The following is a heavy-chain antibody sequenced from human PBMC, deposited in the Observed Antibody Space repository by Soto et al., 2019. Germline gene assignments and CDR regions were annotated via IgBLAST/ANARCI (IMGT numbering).Heavy chain of an antibody. J-gene: IGHJ6*02. V-gene: IGHV3-30*03. Sequence: QVQLVESGGGVVQPGRSLRLSCAASGFTFSSYGMHWVRQAPGKGLEWVAVISYDGSNKYYADSVKGRFTISRDNSKNTLYLQMNSLRAEDTAVYYCARDISGFGELLESYYYYGMDVWGQGTTVTVSS. D-gene: IGHD3-10*01. CDR1: GFTFSSYG. CDR3: ARDISGFGELLESYYYYGMDV. CDR2: ISYDGSNK.